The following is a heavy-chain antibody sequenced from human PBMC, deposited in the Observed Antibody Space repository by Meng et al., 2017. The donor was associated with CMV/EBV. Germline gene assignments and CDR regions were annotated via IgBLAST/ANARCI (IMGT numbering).Heavy chain of an antibody. D-gene: IGHD3-3*01. Sequence: ASVKVSCKASGYTFTSYGISWVRQAPGQGLEWMGWIIAYNGNTNYAQKLQGRVTMTTDTSTSTAYMELRSLRSDDTAVYYCARDYDFWSGYYSASYYYYGMDVWGQGTTVTVSS. CDR3: ARDYDFWSGYYSASYYYYGMDV. CDR2: IIAYNGNT. J-gene: IGHJ6*02. V-gene: IGHV1-18*01. CDR1: GYTFTSYG.